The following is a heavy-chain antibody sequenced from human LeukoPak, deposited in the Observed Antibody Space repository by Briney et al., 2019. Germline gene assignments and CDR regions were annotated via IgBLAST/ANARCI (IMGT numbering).Heavy chain of an antibody. CDR3: AKDVALYFDY. CDR2: INSDGINT. V-gene: IGHV3-74*01. CDR1: GFTFSNYW. J-gene: IGHJ4*02. Sequence: GGSLRLSCAASGFTFSNYWMHWVRQAPGKGLVWVSRINSDGINTSYADSVKGRFTISRDNAKNTLNLQMNSLRAEDTAVYYCAKDVALYFDYWGQGTLVTVSS.